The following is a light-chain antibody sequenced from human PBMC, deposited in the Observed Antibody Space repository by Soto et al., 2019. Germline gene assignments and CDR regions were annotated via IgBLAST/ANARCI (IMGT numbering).Light chain of an antibody. CDR3: QQSYTTLFT. CDR2: AAS. CDR1: QSISNY. J-gene: IGKJ3*01. Sequence: DLQMTQSPSSLSASVGDRVTITCRASQSISNYLNWYQQKPGKAPKLLIYAASSLQSGVPSRFSGSGSGTDFTLTISSLQPEDFATYSCQQSYTTLFTFGPGTNVDI. V-gene: IGKV1-39*01.